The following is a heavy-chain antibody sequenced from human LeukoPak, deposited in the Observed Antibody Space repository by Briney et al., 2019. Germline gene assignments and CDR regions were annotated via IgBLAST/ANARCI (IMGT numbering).Heavy chain of an antibody. CDR3: ARLWRAAIDY. CDR1: GGSFSGYY. Sequence: SETLSLTCAVYGGSFSGYYWSWIRQPPGKGLEWIGEINHSGSTNYNPSLKSRVTISVDKSKNQFSLKLSSVTAADTAVYYCARLWRAAIDYGGQGILVTVSS. V-gene: IGHV4-34*01. J-gene: IGHJ4*02. D-gene: IGHD1-1*01. CDR2: INHSGST.